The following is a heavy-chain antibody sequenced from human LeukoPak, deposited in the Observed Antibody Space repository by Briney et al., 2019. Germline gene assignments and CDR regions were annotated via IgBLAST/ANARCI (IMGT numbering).Heavy chain of an antibody. CDR3: ARVAGDGYPFDY. V-gene: IGHV3-21*01. J-gene: IGHJ4*02. D-gene: IGHD5-24*01. CDR2: ISSSSSYI. CDR1: GFTFSSYS. Sequence: GGSLRLSCAASGFTFSSYSMNWVRQAPGEGLEWVSSISSSSSYIYYADSVKGRFTISRDNAKNSLYLQMNSLRAEDTAVYYCARVAGDGYPFDYWAREPWSPSPQ.